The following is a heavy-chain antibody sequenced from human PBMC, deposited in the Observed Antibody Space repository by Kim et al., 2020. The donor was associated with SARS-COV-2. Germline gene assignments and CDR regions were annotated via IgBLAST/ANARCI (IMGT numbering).Heavy chain of an antibody. CDR2: IIPIFGTA. J-gene: IGHJ5*02. CDR3: ASSYDSSGYNWFDP. Sequence: SVKVSCKASGGTFSSYAISWVRQAPGQGLEWMGGIIPIFGTANYAQKFQGRVTITADESTSTAYMELSSLRSEDTAVYYCASSYDSSGYNWFDPWGQGTLVTVSS. V-gene: IGHV1-69*13. CDR1: GGTFSSYA. D-gene: IGHD3-22*01.